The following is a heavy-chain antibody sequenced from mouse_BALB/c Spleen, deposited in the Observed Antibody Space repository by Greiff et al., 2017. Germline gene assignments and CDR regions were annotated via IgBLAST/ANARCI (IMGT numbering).Heavy chain of an antibody. V-gene: IGHV1-4*02. D-gene: IGHD1-1*01. CDR2: INPSSGYT. CDR3: ARSRNYGSSYYYAMDY. Sequence: QVQLQQSAAELARPGASVKMSCKASGYTFTSYTMHWVKQRPGQGLEWIGYINPSSGYTEYNQKFKDKTTLTADKSSSTAYMQLSSLTSEDSAVYYCARSRNYGSSYYYAMDYWGQGTSVTVSS. J-gene: IGHJ4*01. CDR1: GYTFTSYT.